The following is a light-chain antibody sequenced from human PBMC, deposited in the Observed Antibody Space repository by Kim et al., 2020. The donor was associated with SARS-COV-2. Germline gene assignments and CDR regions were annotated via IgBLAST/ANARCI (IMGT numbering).Light chain of an antibody. J-gene: IGKJ4*01. CDR2: AAS. V-gene: IGKV1-39*01. CDR3: QHSYSTPLT. Sequence: DIQMTQSPSSLSASVGDSVTITCRASQSISSYLNWYQQKPGKAPKLLIYAASSLQSGVPSRFSGSGSGTDFTLTISSLQPEDFATYYCQHSYSTPLTFGGGTKVDIK. CDR1: QSISSY.